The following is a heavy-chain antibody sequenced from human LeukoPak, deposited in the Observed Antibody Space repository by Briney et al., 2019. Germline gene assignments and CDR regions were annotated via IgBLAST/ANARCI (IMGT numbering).Heavy chain of an antibody. CDR2: IYPGDSDT. CDR3: ASPYLMYYYDSSGYHDAFDI. D-gene: IGHD3-22*01. Sequence: GGSLKISCKGSEYSSTSYWIGWVRQMPGKGLGWMGIIYPGDSDTRYSPSFQGQVTTSADTPISTAFPQWSSLKASDTAMYYCASPYLMYYYDSSGYHDAFDIWGQGTMVTVSS. J-gene: IGHJ3*02. V-gene: IGHV5-51*04. CDR1: EYSSTSYW.